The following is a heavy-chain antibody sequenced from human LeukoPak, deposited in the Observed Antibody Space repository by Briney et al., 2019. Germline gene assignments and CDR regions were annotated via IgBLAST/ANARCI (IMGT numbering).Heavy chain of an antibody. CDR1: GFTFSSYS. V-gene: IGHV3-48*01. CDR2: ISSSSSTI. CDR3: AELGITMIGGV. D-gene: IGHD3-10*02. J-gene: IGHJ6*04. Sequence: GGSLRLSCAASGFTFSSYSMNWVRQAPGEGLEWVSYISSSSSTIYYADSVKGRFTISRDNAKNSLYLQMNNLRAEDTAVYYCAELGITMIGGVWGKGTTVTISS.